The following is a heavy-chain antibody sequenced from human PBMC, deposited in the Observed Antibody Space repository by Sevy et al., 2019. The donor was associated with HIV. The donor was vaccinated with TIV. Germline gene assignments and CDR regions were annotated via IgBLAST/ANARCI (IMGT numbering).Heavy chain of an antibody. J-gene: IGHJ3*02. CDR2: INHSGCT. V-gene: IGHV4-34*01. CDR3: ARHGTGSSCYHAFNI. Sequence: SETLSLTCAVYGGSFSGYYWSWIRQPPGKGLEWIGEINHSGCTNYNPSLKSRVTISVDTSKNQFSLKLNSVTAADTAVYDCARHGTGSSCYHAFNIWGQGTMVTVSS. CDR1: GGSFSGYY. D-gene: IGHD2-15*01.